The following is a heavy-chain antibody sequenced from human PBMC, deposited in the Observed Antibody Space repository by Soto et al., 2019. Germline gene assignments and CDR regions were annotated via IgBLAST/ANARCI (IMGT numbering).Heavy chain of an antibody. V-gene: IGHV1-69*01. Sequence: QVQLVQSGAEVKKPGSSVKVSCKASGGTFSSYAISWVRQAPGQGLEWMGGIIPIFGTANYAQKFQGRVTITADESTSTAYMELSSLRSEDTVVYYCASLSGYCSGGSCYGGTDAFDIWGQGTMVTVSS. CDR1: GGTFSSYA. CDR3: ASLSGYCSGGSCYGGTDAFDI. D-gene: IGHD2-15*01. CDR2: IIPIFGTA. J-gene: IGHJ3*02.